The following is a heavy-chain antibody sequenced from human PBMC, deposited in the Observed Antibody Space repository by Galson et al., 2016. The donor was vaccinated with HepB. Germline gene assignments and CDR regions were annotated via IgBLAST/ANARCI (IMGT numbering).Heavy chain of an antibody. V-gene: IGHV4-31*03. Sequence: TLSLTCPVSGGSISSGGYSWNWIRQHPGKGLEWIGYIYYSGSTYYNPSLKSRVTISVDTSKNQFSLKLSSVTAADTAVYYCARARGMATNPYFYYGMDVWGQGTTVTISS. CDR1: GGSISSGGYS. CDR2: IYYSGST. J-gene: IGHJ6*02. D-gene: IGHD5-24*01. CDR3: ARARGMATNPYFYYGMDV.